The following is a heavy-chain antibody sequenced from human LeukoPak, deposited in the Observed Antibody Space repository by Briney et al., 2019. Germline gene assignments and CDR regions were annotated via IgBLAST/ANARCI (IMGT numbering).Heavy chain of an antibody. CDR1: GFTFSSYW. Sequence: PGGSLRLSCAASGFTFSSYWMSWVRQAPGKGLEWVANIKQDGSEKYYVDSVKGRFTISRDNAKNSLYLQMNSLRAEDTAVYYCARGSSGWYGSAAFDIWGQGTMVTVSS. CDR3: ARGSSGWYGSAAFDI. D-gene: IGHD6-19*01. V-gene: IGHV3-7*01. CDR2: IKQDGSEK. J-gene: IGHJ3*02.